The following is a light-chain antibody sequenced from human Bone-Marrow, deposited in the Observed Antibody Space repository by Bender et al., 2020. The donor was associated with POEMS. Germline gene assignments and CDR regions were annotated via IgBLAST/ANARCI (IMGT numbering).Light chain of an antibody. CDR3: QTWGSGIRV. V-gene: IGLV4-69*02. CDR1: SGHINYA. CDR2: LNSDGSH. J-gene: IGLJ2*01. Sequence: QLVLTQSPSASASLGASVKLTCTLNSGHINYAIAWHQQQPEKGPRFLMRLNSDGSHNKGDGIPDRFSGSSSGAERHLTISSLQSEDEADYYCQTWGSGIRVFGGGTKLTVL.